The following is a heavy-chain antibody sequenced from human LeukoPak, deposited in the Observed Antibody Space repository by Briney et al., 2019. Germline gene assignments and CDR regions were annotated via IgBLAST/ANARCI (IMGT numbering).Heavy chain of an antibody. CDR3: ARDVRGGYHDY. Sequence: SGGSLRISCAASGVTFSGYWMHWVRQAQGKGLVWVSRIKSDGSYTAYADSVKGRFTISRDNAKNTLYLQMNSLRAEDTAVYYCARDVRGGYHDYWGQGTLVTVSS. D-gene: IGHD3-22*01. V-gene: IGHV3-74*01. CDR1: GVTFSGYW. J-gene: IGHJ4*02. CDR2: IKSDGSYT.